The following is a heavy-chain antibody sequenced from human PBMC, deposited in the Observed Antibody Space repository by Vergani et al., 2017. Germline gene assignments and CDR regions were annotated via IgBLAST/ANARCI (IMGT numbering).Heavy chain of an antibody. V-gene: IGHV3-21*01. Sequence: EVQLVESGGGLVQPGRSLRLSCAASGFTFDDYAMHWVRQAPGKGLEWVSSISSSSTYIYYADSVKGRFTISRDNAKNSLFLQMNSLRAEDTAVYYCATRDFWGQGTLVTVSS. CDR3: ATRDF. CDR1: GFTFDDYA. J-gene: IGHJ4*02. CDR2: ISSSSTYI.